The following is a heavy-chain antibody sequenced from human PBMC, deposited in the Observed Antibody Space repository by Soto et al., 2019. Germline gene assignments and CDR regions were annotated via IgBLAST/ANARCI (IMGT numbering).Heavy chain of an antibody. CDR3: ARELPHYDFWSGYYEG. CDR2: INSDGSST. V-gene: IGHV3-74*01. CDR1: GFTFSSYW. D-gene: IGHD3-3*01. J-gene: IGHJ4*02. Sequence: EVQLVESGGGLVQPGGSLRLSCAASGFTFSSYWMHWVRQAPGKGLVWVSRINSDGSSTSYADSVKGRFTISRDNAKNTLYLQMNSLRSEDTAVYYCARELPHYDFWSGYYEGWGQGTLATVSS.